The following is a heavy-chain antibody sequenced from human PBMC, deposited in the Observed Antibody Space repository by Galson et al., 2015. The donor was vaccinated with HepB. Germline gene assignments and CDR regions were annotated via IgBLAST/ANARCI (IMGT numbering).Heavy chain of an antibody. Sequence: SLRLSCAVSGFTVSSNYMSWVRQAPGRGLECISVFYTGDMTSYADSVKGRFTISKDNSENTVYLQMNNLRVEDTAVYFCARGTGVYAFDFWGQGTLVTVSS. CDR2: FYTGDMT. V-gene: IGHV3-53*01. D-gene: IGHD2-8*01. J-gene: IGHJ4*02. CDR3: ARGTGVYAFDF. CDR1: GFTVSSNY.